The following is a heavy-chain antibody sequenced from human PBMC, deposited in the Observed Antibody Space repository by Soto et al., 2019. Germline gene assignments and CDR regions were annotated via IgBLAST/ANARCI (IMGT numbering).Heavy chain of an antibody. CDR2: MHYSGST. Sequence: PSETLSLTCTVSGGSISNGGYYWGWIRQHPGKGLEWIGYMHYSGSTYYNPSLESRVSMSVDTSGSQFALKMSSVTAADTAVYYCARGGQVVPGDNFDFWGQGILVTVSS. J-gene: IGHJ4*02. D-gene: IGHD2-2*01. V-gene: IGHV4-31*03. CDR3: ARGGQVVPGDNFDF. CDR1: GGSISNGGYY.